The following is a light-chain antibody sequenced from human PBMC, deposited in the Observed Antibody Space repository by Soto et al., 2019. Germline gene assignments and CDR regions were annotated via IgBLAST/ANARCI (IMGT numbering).Light chain of an antibody. Sequence: DIVLTQSPDSLTLALGERATITCKSSQSVLSSSDKKNYLAWYQQKPGQPPKLVIYWASARQSGVPARFSGSGSATDFTLTISSLHSEDAAVYYCQQYYSPPFTFGGGTKVEVK. CDR3: QQYYSPPFT. CDR1: QSVLSSSDKKNY. J-gene: IGKJ4*01. CDR2: WAS. V-gene: IGKV4-1*01.